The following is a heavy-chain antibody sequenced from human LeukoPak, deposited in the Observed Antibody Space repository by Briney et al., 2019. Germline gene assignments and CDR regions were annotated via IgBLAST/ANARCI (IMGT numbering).Heavy chain of an antibody. Sequence: PSETLSLTCSVSGGAVTSFYWSWIRRSPGKGLEWIGYFYYSGSTKYNPSLKSRVTMSGDTSKNQLSLKLRSVTAADAAMYYCARHRFASAVILDYWGQGDPVTVSS. V-gene: IGHV4-59*08. D-gene: IGHD2-21*02. J-gene: IGHJ4*02. CDR1: GGAVTSFY. CDR3: ARHRFASAVILDY. CDR2: FYYSGST.